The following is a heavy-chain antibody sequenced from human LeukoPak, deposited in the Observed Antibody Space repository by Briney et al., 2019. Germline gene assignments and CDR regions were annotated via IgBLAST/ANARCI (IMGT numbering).Heavy chain of an antibody. CDR3: ARGSYGLGNYYNHAFDI. D-gene: IGHD3-10*01. Sequence: GGSLRLSCAASGFTFSSYGMHWVRQAPGKGLEWVAGIWYDGSNKYYADSVKGRFTFSRDNSKNTLYLQMNSLRAEDTAVYYCARGSYGLGNYYNHAFDIWGQGTMVTVSS. J-gene: IGHJ3*02. V-gene: IGHV3-33*01. CDR1: GFTFSSYG. CDR2: IWYDGSNK.